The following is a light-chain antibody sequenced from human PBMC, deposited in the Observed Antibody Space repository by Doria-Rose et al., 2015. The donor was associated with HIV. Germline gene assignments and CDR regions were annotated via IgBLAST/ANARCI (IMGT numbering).Light chain of an antibody. V-gene: IGLV2-14*03. CDR3: SSYTSGTSFV. CDR2: DVT. Sequence: QAVVTQPASVSGPPGQSITISCTGTSSDVGYYKYVSWYQQYPGKAPKLIISDVTKRPSGVSDRFSGSKSGNTASLTISGLQAEDEAEYFCSSYTSGTSFVFGGGTKLTV. CDR1: SSDVGYYKY. J-gene: IGLJ2*01.